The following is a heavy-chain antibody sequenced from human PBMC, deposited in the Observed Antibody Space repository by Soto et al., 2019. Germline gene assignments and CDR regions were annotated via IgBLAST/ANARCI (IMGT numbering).Heavy chain of an antibody. CDR3: ARVPSLHYDILTGYYLTPYYFDY. Sequence: GGSLRLSCAASGFTFSSYSMNWVRQAPGKGLEWVSSISSSSSYIYYADSVKGRFTISRDNAKNSLYLQMNSLRAEDTAVYYCARVPSLHYDILTGYYLTPYYFDYWGQGTLVTVSS. V-gene: IGHV3-21*01. CDR2: ISSSSSYI. CDR1: GFTFSSYS. J-gene: IGHJ4*02. D-gene: IGHD3-9*01.